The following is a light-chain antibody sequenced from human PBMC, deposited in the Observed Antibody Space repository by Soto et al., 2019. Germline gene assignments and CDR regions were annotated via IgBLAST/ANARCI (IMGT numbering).Light chain of an antibody. CDR1: QSVSSN. Sequence: EIVMPQSPATLSVSPGARATLSCRGSQSVSSNLAWYQQTPGQAPRLLIYGASTRATGIPARFSGSGSGTEFTLTISSLQSADFAVYYCQQYNNWPPWTFGQGTKVDIK. CDR2: GAS. J-gene: IGKJ1*01. CDR3: QQYNNWPPWT. V-gene: IGKV3D-15*01.